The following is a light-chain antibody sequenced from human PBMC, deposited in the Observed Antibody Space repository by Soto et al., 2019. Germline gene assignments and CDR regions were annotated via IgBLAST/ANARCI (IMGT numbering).Light chain of an antibody. J-gene: IGKJ1*01. CDR3: QQYSFLPRT. V-gene: IGKV3-20*01. CDR1: QTVSITY. CDR2: GAS. Sequence: VLTQSPGTLSLSPGESATLSCRASQTVSITYLTWYQQKPGQAPRLLIYGASTRATGIPDRFGGSGSGTDFTLTISRLEPEDFAVYYCQQYSFLPRTFGQGTKVDIK.